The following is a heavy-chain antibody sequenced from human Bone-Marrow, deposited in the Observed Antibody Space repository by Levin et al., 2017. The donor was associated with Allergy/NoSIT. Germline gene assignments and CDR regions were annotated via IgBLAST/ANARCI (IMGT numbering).Heavy chain of an antibody. CDR1: ADSFNKYL. Sequence: KSGESLKISCKASADSFNKYLISWVRQAPGQGLEWMGGVIPIFGTTHYTQRFQGRLTITVDESTRTAYMDLSSLTSEDTALYYCATLYSPNPSWGQGTLVIVSS. CDR2: VIPIFGTT. J-gene: IGHJ4*02. V-gene: IGHV1-69*01. CDR3: ATLYSPNPS. D-gene: IGHD2-21*01.